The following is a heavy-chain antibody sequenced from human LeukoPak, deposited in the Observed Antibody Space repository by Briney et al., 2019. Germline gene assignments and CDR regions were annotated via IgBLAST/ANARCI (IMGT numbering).Heavy chain of an antibody. J-gene: IGHJ4*02. V-gene: IGHV3-23*01. D-gene: IGHD4-17*01. CDR2: TSGSGGST. CDR1: GFIFSSYG. CDR3: ARDRLHYGEYEKTFDY. Sequence: GGTLRLSCAASGFIFSSYGMSWVRQAPGKGLEWVSATSGSGGSTYYADSVKGRFTISRDNAKNSLYLQMNSLRAEDTAVYYCARDRLHYGEYEKTFDYWGQGTLVTVSS.